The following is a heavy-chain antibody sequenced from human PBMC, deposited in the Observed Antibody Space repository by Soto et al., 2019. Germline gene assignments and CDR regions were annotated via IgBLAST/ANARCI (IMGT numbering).Heavy chain of an antibody. CDR1: GGSISSYNW. D-gene: IGHD3-10*01. J-gene: IGHJ4*02. V-gene: IGHV4-4*02. CDR2: IYHSGST. Sequence: PSETLSLTCAVSGGSISSYNWWIWVRHPPGTGLEWIGEIYHSGSTNYNPSLKSRVTISVDKSKNKFSVKLSSVTAADTAVYYCAGRRDGSGSLDYWGQGTLVTVSS. CDR3: AGRRDGSGSLDY.